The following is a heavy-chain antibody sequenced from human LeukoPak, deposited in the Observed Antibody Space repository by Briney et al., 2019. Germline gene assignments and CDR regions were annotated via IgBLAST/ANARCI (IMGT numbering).Heavy chain of an antibody. Sequence: GGSLRLSCAASGFTFSSYWMSWVRQAPGKGLEWVANIKQDGSEKYYVGSVKGRFTISRDNAKNSLYLQMNSLRAEDTAVYYCAREIRYCSSTSCSYYYGMDVWGQGTTVTVSS. V-gene: IGHV3-7*01. CDR2: IKQDGSEK. CDR3: AREIRYCSSTSCSYYYGMDV. CDR1: GFTFSSYW. D-gene: IGHD2-2*01. J-gene: IGHJ6*02.